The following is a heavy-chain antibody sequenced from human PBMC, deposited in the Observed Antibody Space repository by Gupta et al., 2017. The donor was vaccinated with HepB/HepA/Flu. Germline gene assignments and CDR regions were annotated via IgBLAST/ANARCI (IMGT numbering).Heavy chain of an antibody. CDR3: AGTYYYFDY. J-gene: IGHJ4*02. CDR1: GFTFSSYA. Sequence: EVRLLESGGGLVQPGGSLRLSCAASGFTFSSYAMIWVRQAPRKGLEWVSLISGSGTGTYYADSVKGLFTISRDNSKNTLYLQINSLRADDTAVYYCAGTYYYFDYWGQGTLVTVSS. D-gene: IGHD2-21*01. V-gene: IGHV3-23*01. CDR2: ISGSGTGT.